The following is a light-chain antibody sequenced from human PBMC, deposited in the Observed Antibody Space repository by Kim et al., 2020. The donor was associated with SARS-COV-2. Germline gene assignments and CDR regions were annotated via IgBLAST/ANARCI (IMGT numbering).Light chain of an antibody. V-gene: IGLV2-23*02. J-gene: IGLJ1*01. Sequence: QSITIAIPGTGSDVGSYNVVSCDQQRPGQAPKLIIYEVSKRPSGFSNRLSGSKSDNTASLTISGLQAEDEADYYCCSYAGSSALDVFGTGTKVTVL. CDR1: GSDVGSYNV. CDR3: CSYAGSSALDV. CDR2: EVS.